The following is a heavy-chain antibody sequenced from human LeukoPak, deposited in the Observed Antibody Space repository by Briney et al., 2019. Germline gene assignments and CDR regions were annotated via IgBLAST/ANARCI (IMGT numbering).Heavy chain of an antibody. CDR2: ISSSSSYI. CDR3: ARDRSGSYLDAFDI. Sequence: PGGSLRLSWAASGFTFSSYSMNWVRQAPGKGLEWVSSISSSSSYIYYAESVKGRFTISRDNAKNSLYLQMNSLRAEDTAVYYCARDRSGSYLDAFDIWGQGTMVTVSS. CDR1: GFTFSSYS. V-gene: IGHV3-21*01. J-gene: IGHJ3*02. D-gene: IGHD1-26*01.